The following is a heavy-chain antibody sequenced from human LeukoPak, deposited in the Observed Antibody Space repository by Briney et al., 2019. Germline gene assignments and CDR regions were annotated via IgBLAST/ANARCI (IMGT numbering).Heavy chain of an antibody. V-gene: IGHV3-9*01. CDR3: AKASVITFAGLTPYCFDY. J-gene: IGHJ4*02. CDR1: GFKFDNFA. CDR2: INWHGLTT. D-gene: IGHD3-16*01. Sequence: GGSLRLSCAASGFKFDNFAMHWVRQAPGKGLERVSGINWHGLTTIYADSVKGRFTISRDNARNSLYLQMNSLRAEDTALYYCAKASVITFAGLTPYCFDYWGQGALVTVSS.